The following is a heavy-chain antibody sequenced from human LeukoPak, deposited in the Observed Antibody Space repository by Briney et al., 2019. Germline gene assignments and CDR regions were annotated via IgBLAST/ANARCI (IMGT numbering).Heavy chain of an antibody. CDR2: ISAYNGNT. Sequence: ASVKVSCKASGYTFTGYGISWVRQAPGQGLEWMGWISAYNGNTNYAQKLQGRVTMTTDTSTSTAYMELRSLRSDDTAVYYCARGVRYCSGGSCYYFDYWGQGTLVTVSS. D-gene: IGHD2-15*01. J-gene: IGHJ4*02. CDR1: GYTFTGYG. CDR3: ARGVRYCSGGSCYYFDY. V-gene: IGHV1-18*01.